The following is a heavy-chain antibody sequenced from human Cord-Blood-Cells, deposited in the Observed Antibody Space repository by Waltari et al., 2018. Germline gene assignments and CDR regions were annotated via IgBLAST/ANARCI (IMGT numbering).Heavy chain of an antibody. CDR3: ARRLRYFDWLSQGWYFDL. Sequence: QLQLQESGPGLVKPSETLSLTCTVSGGSISSSSSYWGWIRQPPGKGLEWIGSIYYSGSTYYNPSLKSRVTISVDTSKNQFSLKLSSVTAADTAVYYCARRLRYFDWLSQGWYFDLWGRGTLVTVSS. CDR1: GGSISSSSSY. V-gene: IGHV4-39*01. D-gene: IGHD3-9*01. CDR2: IYYSGST. J-gene: IGHJ2*01.